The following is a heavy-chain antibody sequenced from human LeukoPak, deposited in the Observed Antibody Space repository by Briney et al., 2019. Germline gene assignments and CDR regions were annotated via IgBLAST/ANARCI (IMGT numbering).Heavy chain of an antibody. V-gene: IGHV4-39*01. D-gene: IGHD3-16*01. CDR1: GDSINNNNYY. CDR3: ARGLQRINWFDP. Sequence: SETLSLTCTVSGDSINNNNYYWGWIRQPPGKGLEWIGNIYYNGRTYYSPSLKSRGTISVDTSKNQFSLKLSSVTAADTAVYYCARGLQRINWFDPWGQGTLVTVSS. J-gene: IGHJ5*02. CDR2: IYYNGRT.